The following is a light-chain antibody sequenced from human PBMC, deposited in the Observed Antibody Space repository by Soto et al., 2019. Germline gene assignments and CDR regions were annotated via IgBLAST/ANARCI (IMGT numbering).Light chain of an antibody. V-gene: IGLV2-14*01. Sequence: SALTQPASVPGSPGQSITISCTGTSSDVGSYNYVSWYQQHPGKAPKLMIYEVRNRPSGVSDRFSGSKSGKTASLTIFGLQAEDEADYYCSSYTTSTTQVFGGGTKVTVL. CDR2: EVR. CDR1: SSDVGSYNY. CDR3: SSYTTSTTQV. J-gene: IGLJ2*01.